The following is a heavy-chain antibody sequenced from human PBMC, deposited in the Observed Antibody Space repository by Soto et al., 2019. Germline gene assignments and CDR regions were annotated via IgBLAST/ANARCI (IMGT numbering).Heavy chain of an antibody. V-gene: IGHV3-9*01. J-gene: IGHJ3*02. Sequence: EVQLVESGGGLVQPGRSLRLSCAASGFTFDDYAMHWVRQALGKGLEWVSGISWNSGSIGYADSVKGRFTISRDNAKNSLYLQMNSLRAEDTALYYCAKTRYCSSTSCSTSGAFDIWGQGTMVTVSS. CDR3: AKTRYCSSTSCSTSGAFDI. D-gene: IGHD2-2*01. CDR2: ISWNSGSI. CDR1: GFTFDDYA.